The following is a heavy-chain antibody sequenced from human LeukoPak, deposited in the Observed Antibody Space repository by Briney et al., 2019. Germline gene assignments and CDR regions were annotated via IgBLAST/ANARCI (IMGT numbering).Heavy chain of an antibody. D-gene: IGHD3-3*02. CDR2: IKQDGSEK. CDR1: GFTFSSYW. V-gene: IGHV3-7*03. CDR3: ARYGPFLEWLSYYYYYYMDV. Sequence: PGGSLRLSCAASGFTFSSYWMSWVRQAPGKGLEWVANIKQDGSEKYYVDSVKGRFTISRDNAKNSLYLQMNSLRAEDTAVCYCARYGPFLEWLSYYYYYYMDVWGKGTTVTVSS. J-gene: IGHJ6*03.